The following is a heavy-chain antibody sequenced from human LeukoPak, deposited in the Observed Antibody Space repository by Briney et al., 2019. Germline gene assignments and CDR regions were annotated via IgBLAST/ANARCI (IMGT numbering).Heavy chain of an antibody. Sequence: QPGGSLRLSCAASGFTVSSNYMSWVRQAPGKGLEWVSVIYSGGDTYYADSVKGRFTISRDNSKNTLYLQMNTLRAEDTAVYYCARASGYSGYDPCDYWGQGTLFTVSS. V-gene: IGHV3-53*01. CDR2: IYSGGDT. J-gene: IGHJ4*02. CDR1: GFTVSSNY. CDR3: ARASGYSGYDPCDY. D-gene: IGHD5-12*01.